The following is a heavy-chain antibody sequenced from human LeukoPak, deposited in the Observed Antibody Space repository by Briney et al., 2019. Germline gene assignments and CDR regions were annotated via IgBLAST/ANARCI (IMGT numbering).Heavy chain of an antibody. CDR2: IKLDGSEK. J-gene: IGHJ4*02. V-gene: IGHV3-7*03. Sequence: GGSLRLSCVASGFTFGKYWMSWVRQAPGKGLEWVANIKLDGSEKNYVDSVKGRFTISRDNTENSLYLQMNSLRAEDTAVFYCARDQYDTWSRRGNFDSWGQGTLVIVSS. CDR1: GFTFGKYW. D-gene: IGHD3-3*01. CDR3: ARDQYDTWSRRGNFDS.